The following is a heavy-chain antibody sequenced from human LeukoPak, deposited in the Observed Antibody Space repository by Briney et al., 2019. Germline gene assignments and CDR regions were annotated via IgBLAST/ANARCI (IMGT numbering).Heavy chain of an antibody. CDR2: ISGSGGST. CDR1: GFIVSSTY. J-gene: IGHJ4*02. CDR3: VKRQCSGGSCYFIDY. V-gene: IGHV3-23*01. D-gene: IGHD2-15*01. Sequence: GGSLRLSCAVSGFIVSSTYMTWVRQAPGKGLEWVSVISGSGGSTYYADSVKGRFTISRDNSKNTVYLQMNSLRVEDTAVYYCVKRQCSGGSCYFIDYWGQGTLVTVSS.